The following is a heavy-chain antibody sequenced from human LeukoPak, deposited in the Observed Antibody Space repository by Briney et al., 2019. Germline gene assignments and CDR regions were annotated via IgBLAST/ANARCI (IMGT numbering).Heavy chain of an antibody. J-gene: IGHJ4*02. CDR2: IKQGGSEK. CDR1: GFTFSSYW. CDR3: ARDIGDFWSGYYDYYFDY. Sequence: GGSLRLSCAASGFTFSSYWMSWVRQAPGKGLEWVANIKQGGSEKYYVDSVKGRFTISRDNAKNSLYLQMNSLRAEDTAVYYCARDIGDFWSGYYDYYFDYWGQGTLVTVSS. D-gene: IGHD3-3*01. V-gene: IGHV3-7*01.